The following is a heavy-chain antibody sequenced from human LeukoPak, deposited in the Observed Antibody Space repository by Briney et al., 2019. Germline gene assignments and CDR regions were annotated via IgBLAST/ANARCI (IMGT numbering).Heavy chain of an antibody. CDR2: IRYDGSNK. Sequence: GQSLRLSWAAAALTFSSYGMHWDSQAPGKGLEWVGVIRYDGSNKYYADSVKGRFTISRDNSKNTLYLQMNSLRAEDTAVYYCARDFGERYFDYWGQGTLVTVSS. J-gene: IGHJ4*02. V-gene: IGHV3-33*01. D-gene: IGHD3-10*01. CDR1: ALTFSSYG. CDR3: ARDFGERYFDY.